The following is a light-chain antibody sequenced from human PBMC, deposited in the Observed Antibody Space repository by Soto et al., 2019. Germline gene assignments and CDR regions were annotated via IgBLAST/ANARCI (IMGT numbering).Light chain of an antibody. Sequence: IVMTQSPATLSASPGERATLSCRASQSISSNLTWYQQKPGQAPRLLIYGASTRATGIPARFSASGSGTDFTLTISSLQAEDSAVYYCQKYNSCSLTFGRGTKVDIK. CDR1: QSISSN. CDR3: QKYNSCSLT. CDR2: GAS. V-gene: IGKV3-15*01. J-gene: IGKJ4*01.